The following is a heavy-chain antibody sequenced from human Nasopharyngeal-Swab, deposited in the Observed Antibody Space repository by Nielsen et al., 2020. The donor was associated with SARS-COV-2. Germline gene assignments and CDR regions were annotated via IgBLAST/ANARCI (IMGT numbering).Heavy chain of an antibody. J-gene: IGHJ4*02. Sequence: LSLTCTVSGGSISSGGYFWSWIRQHPGKGLEWIGYIHYSGSAYYNPSLKSRVTISLDTSKNQFSLKLSSVTAADTAVYYCARDQRGHAYWGQGTLVTVSS. V-gene: IGHV4-31*03. CDR3: ARDQRGHAY. CDR2: IHYSGSA. D-gene: IGHD1-26*01. CDR1: GGSISSGGYF.